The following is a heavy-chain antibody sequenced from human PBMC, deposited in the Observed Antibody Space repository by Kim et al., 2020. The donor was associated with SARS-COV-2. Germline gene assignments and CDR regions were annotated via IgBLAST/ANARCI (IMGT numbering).Heavy chain of an antibody. CDR2: IYYSGST. CDR3: AHQASGSYSLSLDY. D-gene: IGHD3-10*01. J-gene: IGHJ4*02. Sequence: SETLSLTCTVSGGSISSYYWSWIRQPPGKGLEWIGYIYYSGSTNYNPSLKSRVTISVDTSKNQFSLKLSSVTAADTAMYYCAHQASGSYSLSLDYWGQGT. V-gene: IGHV4-59*13. CDR1: GGSISSYY.